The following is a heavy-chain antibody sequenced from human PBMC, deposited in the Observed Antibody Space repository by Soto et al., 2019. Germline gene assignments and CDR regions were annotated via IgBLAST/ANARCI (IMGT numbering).Heavy chain of an antibody. D-gene: IGHD3-22*01. Sequence: QVQLVESGGGVVQPGRSLRLSCAASGFPFNNNGMHWVRQAPGKGLEWVAVISYDGGTKYYADSVKGRFTISRDNSKNTLYLQMNSLRAEDTAVYYCVGGYYYGDYWGQGTLVTVSS. V-gene: IGHV3-30*03. J-gene: IGHJ4*02. CDR2: ISYDGGTK. CDR3: VGGYYYGDY. CDR1: GFPFNNNG.